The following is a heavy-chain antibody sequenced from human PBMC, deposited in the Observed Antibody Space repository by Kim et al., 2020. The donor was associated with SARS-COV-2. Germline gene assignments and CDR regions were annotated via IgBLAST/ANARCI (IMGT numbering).Heavy chain of an antibody. CDR3: TPGGYCSGGSCRLISYFDY. Sequence: GGSLRLSCAASGFTFSSYAMHWVRQAPGKGLEWVAVISYDGSNKYYADSVKGRFTISRDNSKNTLYLQMNSLRAEDTAVYYCTPGGYCSGGSCRLISYFDYWGQGTLVTVSS. J-gene: IGHJ4*02. CDR1: GFTFSSYA. V-gene: IGHV3-30*04. D-gene: IGHD2-15*01. CDR2: ISYDGSNK.